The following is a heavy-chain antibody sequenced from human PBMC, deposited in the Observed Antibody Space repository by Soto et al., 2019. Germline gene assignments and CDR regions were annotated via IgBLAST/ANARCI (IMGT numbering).Heavy chain of an antibody. CDR3: AKDPLHIAAAGTRPEPSYYYYGMDV. CDR1: GFTFSSYG. Sequence: PGGSLRLSCAASGFTFSSYGMHWVRQAPGKGLEWVAVISYDGSNKDYADAVKGRFTISRDNSKNTLYLQMNSLRAEDTAVYYCAKDPLHIAAAGTRPEPSYYYYGMDVWGQGTTVTVSS. V-gene: IGHV3-30*18. CDR2: ISYDGSNK. D-gene: IGHD6-13*01. J-gene: IGHJ6*02.